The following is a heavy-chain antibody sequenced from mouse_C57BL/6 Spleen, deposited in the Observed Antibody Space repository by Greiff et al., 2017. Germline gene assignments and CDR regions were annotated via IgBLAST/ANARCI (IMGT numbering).Heavy chain of an antibody. CDR2: IDPSDSYT. D-gene: IGHD1-1*01. V-gene: IGHV1-50*01. J-gene: IGHJ2*01. CDR1: GYTFTSYW. Sequence: QVQLQQPGAELVKPGASVKLSCKASGYTFTSYWMQWVKQRPGQGLEWIGEIDPSDSYTNYNQKFKGKATLTVDTSSSTAYMQLSSLTSEDSAVYYCARVVVAKGFDYWGQGTTLTVSS. CDR3: ARVVVAKGFDY.